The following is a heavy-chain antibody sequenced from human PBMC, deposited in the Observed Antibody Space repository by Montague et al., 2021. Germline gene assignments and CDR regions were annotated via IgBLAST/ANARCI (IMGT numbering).Heavy chain of an antibody. V-gene: IGHV6-1*01. Sequence: NDYAVSVKSRITINPDTSKNQFSLQLNSLPPEDTAVYYCASDDPYCTNGVCSTGNWFDPWGQGTLVTVSS. CDR2: N. D-gene: IGHD2-8*01. J-gene: IGHJ5*02. CDR3: ASDDPYCTNGVCSTGNWFDP.